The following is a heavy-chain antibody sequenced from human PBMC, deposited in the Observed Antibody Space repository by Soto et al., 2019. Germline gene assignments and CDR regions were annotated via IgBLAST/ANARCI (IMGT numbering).Heavy chain of an antibody. V-gene: IGHV4-39*01. Sequence: SETLSLTCTVSGGSISSSSYYWGWIRQPPGKGLEWIGSIYYSGSTYYNPSLKSRVTISVGTSKNQFSLKLSSVTAADTAVYYCARHGGGYDFGYYYYGMDVWGQGTTVTVSS. D-gene: IGHD5-12*01. J-gene: IGHJ6*02. CDR3: ARHGGGYDFGYYYYGMDV. CDR1: GGSISSSSYY. CDR2: IYYSGST.